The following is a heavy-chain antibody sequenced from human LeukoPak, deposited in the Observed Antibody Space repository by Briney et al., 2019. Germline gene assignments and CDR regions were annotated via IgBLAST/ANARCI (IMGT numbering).Heavy chain of an antibody. Sequence: ASVKVSCKASGYTFTSYGISWVRQAPGQGLEWMGWISAYNGNTNYAQKFQGRVTMTTDTSTSTAYMELRSLRSDDTAVYYCARDHPRYYYDSSGYYYWGQGTLVTVSS. J-gene: IGHJ4*02. CDR1: GYTFTSYG. CDR2: ISAYNGNT. V-gene: IGHV1-18*04. D-gene: IGHD3-22*01. CDR3: ARDHPRYYYDSSGYYY.